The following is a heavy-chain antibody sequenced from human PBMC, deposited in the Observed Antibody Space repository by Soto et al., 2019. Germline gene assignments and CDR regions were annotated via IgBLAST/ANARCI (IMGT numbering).Heavy chain of an antibody. CDR1: GGSFSDYN. V-gene: IGHV4-34*01. D-gene: IGHD2-15*01. Sequence: QVQLQQWGAGLLKPSETLSLTCAVYGGSFSDYNWSWIRQPPGKGLEWIGEIDYSGRTSYNPSLKKRLTSSVDTSKNQYSLKLSSVTAADTAVYYCARGGRMGVAATPIRYWGQGTLVTVSS. J-gene: IGHJ4*02. CDR3: ARGGRMGVAATPIRY. CDR2: IDYSGRT.